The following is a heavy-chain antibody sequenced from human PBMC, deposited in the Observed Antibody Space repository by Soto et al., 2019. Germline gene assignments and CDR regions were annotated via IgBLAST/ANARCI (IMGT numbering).Heavy chain of an antibody. J-gene: IGHJ6*01. CDR1: VYTFTCDY. CDR2: INPNSGGT. Sequence: ASVKVSWNASVYTFTCDYMHWVRQAPGQVLDCIGWINPNSGGTNYAQKFQGRVTMTRDTSISTAYMELSRLRSDDTAVYYCARESQGYSRSSQYCSDVSCYHRGRLYYYYYGIDVWG. V-gene: IGHV1-2*02. D-gene: IGHD2-15*01. CDR3: ARESQGYSRSSQYCSDVSCYHRGRLYYYYYGIDV.